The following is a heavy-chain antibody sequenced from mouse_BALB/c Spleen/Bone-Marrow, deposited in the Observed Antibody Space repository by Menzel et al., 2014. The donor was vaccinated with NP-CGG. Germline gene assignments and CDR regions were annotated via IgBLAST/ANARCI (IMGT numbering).Heavy chain of an antibody. Sequence: VHLVEPGPGLVAPSQSLSITCTVSGFSLTGYGVSWVRQPPGKGLEWLGMIWGDGSTDYNSALKSRLSISKDNSKSQVFLKMNSLQTDDTARYYCARDSFLITRALDYWGQGTSVTVSS. CDR1: GFSLTGYG. CDR3: ARDSFLITRALDY. V-gene: IGHV2-6-7*01. J-gene: IGHJ4*01. D-gene: IGHD2-4*01. CDR2: IWGDGST.